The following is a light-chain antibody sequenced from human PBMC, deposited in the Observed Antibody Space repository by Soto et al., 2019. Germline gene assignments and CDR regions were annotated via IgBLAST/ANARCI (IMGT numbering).Light chain of an antibody. Sequence: EIVMTQSPATLSVSPGERATLSCRASQSVSSNLAWYQQKPGQAPRLLIYHASTRATGIPARFSGSGSGTEFTLTISSLQSEDFAFYYCQQYNKWPLTFGGGTKMEIK. CDR2: HAS. V-gene: IGKV3-15*01. CDR1: QSVSSN. CDR3: QQYNKWPLT. J-gene: IGKJ4*01.